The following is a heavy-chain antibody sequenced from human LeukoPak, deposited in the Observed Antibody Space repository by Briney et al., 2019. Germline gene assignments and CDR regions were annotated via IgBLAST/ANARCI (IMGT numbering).Heavy chain of an antibody. D-gene: IGHD4-23*01. J-gene: IGHJ6*02. V-gene: IGHV1-8*01. CDR2: MNPNSGNT. CDR1: GYTFTSYD. CDR3: AISGTTVVRNYYYYYGMDV. Sequence: ASVKVSCKASGYTFTSYDINWARQATGQGLEWMGWMNPNSGNTGYAQKFQGRVTMTRNTSISTAYMELSSLRSEDTAVYYCAISGTTVVRNYYYYYGMDVWGQGTTVTVSS.